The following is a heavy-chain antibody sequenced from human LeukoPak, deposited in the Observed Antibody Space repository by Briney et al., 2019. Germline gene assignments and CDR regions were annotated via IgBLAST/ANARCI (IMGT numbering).Heavy chain of an antibody. Sequence: ASVKVSCKASGYTFTSYYMHWVRQAPGQGLEWMGIINPSGGSTSYAQKFQGRVTMTRDTSTRTVYMELSSLGSEDTAVYYCATLGGGSYRAHDYWGQGTLVTVSS. CDR2: INPSGGST. CDR3: ATLGGGSYRAHDY. D-gene: IGHD1-26*01. V-gene: IGHV1-46*01. J-gene: IGHJ4*02. CDR1: GYTFTSYY.